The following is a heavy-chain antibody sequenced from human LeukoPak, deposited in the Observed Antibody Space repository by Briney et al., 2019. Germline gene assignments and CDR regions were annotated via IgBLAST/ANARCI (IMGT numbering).Heavy chain of an antibody. CDR3: ARDGPTNWFDP. V-gene: IGHV3-30-3*01. CDR2: ISYDGSNK. CDR1: GFTFSSYA. J-gene: IGHJ5*02. Sequence: GRSLRLSCAASGFTFSSYAMHWVRQAPGKGLEWVAVISYDGSNKYYADSVKGRFTISRDNSKNTLYPQMNSLRAEDTAVYYCARDGPTNWFDPWGQGTLVTVSS.